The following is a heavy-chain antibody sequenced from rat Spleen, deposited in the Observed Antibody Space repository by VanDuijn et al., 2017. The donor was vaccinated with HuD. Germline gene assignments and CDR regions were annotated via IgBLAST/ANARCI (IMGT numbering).Heavy chain of an antibody. D-gene: IGHD1-1*01. J-gene: IGHJ2*01. CDR1: GFSLTDYS. V-gene: IGHV2S63*01. Sequence: VQLKESGPGLVQPSQTLSLTCTVSGFSLTDYSVHWVRQPPGKGLEWMGVMWSGGSTAYNSALKSRLSISRDTSKSQVFLKINSLQTEDTATYYCARDFVYYYSGDGYWGQGVMVTVSS. CDR2: MWSGGST. CDR3: ARDFVYYYSGDGY.